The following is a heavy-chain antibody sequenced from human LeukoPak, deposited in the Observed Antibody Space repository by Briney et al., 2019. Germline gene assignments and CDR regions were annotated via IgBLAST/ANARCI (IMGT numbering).Heavy chain of an antibody. CDR1: GFTFSSYW. CDR3: AREPGPFDY. V-gene: IGHV3-7*01. CDR2: IKRDGSEK. Sequence: GGSLRLSCAASGFTFSSYWMTWVRQAPGKGLEWVGNIKRDGSEKYYVDSVKGRFTISRDNAKNSLYLQMNSLRAEDTAVYYCAREPGPFDYWGQGTLVTVSS. J-gene: IGHJ4*02.